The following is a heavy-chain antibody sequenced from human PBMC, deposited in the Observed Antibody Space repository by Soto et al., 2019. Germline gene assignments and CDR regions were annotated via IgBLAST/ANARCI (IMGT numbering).Heavy chain of an antibody. D-gene: IGHD2-2*01. Sequence: ASVKVSCKASGYTFTGYYMHWVRQAPGQGLEWMGWINPNSGGTNYAQKFQGRVTMTRDTSISTAYMELSRLRSDDTAVYYCARDLRVVVVPAAIEHYYYYYGMDVWGQGTTVTVSS. J-gene: IGHJ6*02. CDR3: ARDLRVVVVPAAIEHYYYYYGMDV. CDR2: INPNSGGT. V-gene: IGHV1-2*02. CDR1: GYTFTGYY.